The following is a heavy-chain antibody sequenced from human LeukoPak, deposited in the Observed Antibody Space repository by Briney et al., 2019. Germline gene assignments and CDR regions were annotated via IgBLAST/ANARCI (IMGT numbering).Heavy chain of an antibody. J-gene: IGHJ3*02. CDR1: GFTFSSYS. V-gene: IGHV3-30*18. CDR2: ISYDGSNK. CDR3: AKEARNYYDSSGYYDAFDI. D-gene: IGHD3-22*01. Sequence: GGSLRLSCAASGFTFSSYSMNWVRQAPGKGLEWVAVISYDGSNKYYADSVKGRFTISRDNSKNTLYLQMNSLRAEDTAVYYCAKEARNYYDSSGYYDAFDIWGQGTMVTVSS.